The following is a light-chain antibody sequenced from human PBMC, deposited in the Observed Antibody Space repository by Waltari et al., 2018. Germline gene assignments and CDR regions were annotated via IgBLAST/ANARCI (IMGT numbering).Light chain of an antibody. J-gene: IGKJ2*03. Sequence: EKVMTQSPATLSVSPGEVVTLSCRASQGIGSNLAWYQYRPGQAPRLLIYDASTRASGIPSRFSGSWSGTEVTLTISGLQSDDCALYYCQQYNDWYSFGQGTKLEI. V-gene: IGKV3-15*01. CDR2: DAS. CDR1: QGIGSN. CDR3: QQYNDWYS.